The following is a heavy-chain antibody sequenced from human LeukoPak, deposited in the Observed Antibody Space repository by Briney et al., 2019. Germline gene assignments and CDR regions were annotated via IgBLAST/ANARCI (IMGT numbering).Heavy chain of an antibody. CDR2: ISSSSSYT. CDR1: GFTFSDYY. J-gene: IGHJ4*02. Sequence: GGSLRLSCAASGFTFSDYYMSWIRQAPGKGLEWVSYISSSSSYTNYADSVKGRFTISRDNAENSLYLQMNSLRAEDTAVYYCARAAYDILTGKNPSVFHYWGQGTLVTVSS. V-gene: IGHV3-11*06. D-gene: IGHD3-9*01. CDR3: ARAAYDILTGKNPSVFHY.